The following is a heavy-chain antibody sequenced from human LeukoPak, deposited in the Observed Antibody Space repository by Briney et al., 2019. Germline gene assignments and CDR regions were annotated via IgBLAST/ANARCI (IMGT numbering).Heavy chain of an antibody. D-gene: IGHD2-21*02. J-gene: IGHJ4*02. CDR3: ARSAFIVVVTAPSYYFDY. CDR1: GGSISSGGYY. CDR2: IYYSGST. V-gene: IGHV4-31*03. Sequence: SQTLSLTCTVSGGSISSGGYYWSWIRQHPGKGLEWIGYIYYSGSTYYNPSLKSRVTISVDTSKNQFSLKLSSVTAADTAVYYCARSAFIVVVTAPSYYFDYWGQGTLVTASS.